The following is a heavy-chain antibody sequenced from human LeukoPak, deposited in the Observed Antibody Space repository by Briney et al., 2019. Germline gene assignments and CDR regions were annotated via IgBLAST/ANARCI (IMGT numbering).Heavy chain of an antibody. CDR1: GGSFSGYY. V-gene: IGHV4-34*01. CDR3: ARGRSPRAYVWGSYRQFLYYFDY. J-gene: IGHJ4*02. Sequence: SETLSLICAVYGGSFSGYYWSWTRQPPGEGVEWIGEINHSGSNNYNPPLKSRVTISVDTSKNPFSLKLSSVTAADTAVYYCARGRSPRAYVWGSYRQFLYYFDYWGQGTLVTVSS. CDR2: INHSGSN. D-gene: IGHD3-16*02.